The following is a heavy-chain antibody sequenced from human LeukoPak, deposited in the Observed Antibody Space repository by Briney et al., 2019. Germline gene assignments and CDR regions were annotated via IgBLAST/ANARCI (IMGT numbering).Heavy chain of an antibody. J-gene: IGHJ6*02. Sequence: SETLSLTCTVSGGSISSYYWSWIRQPPGKGLEWIGYIYYSGSTNYNPSLKSRVTISVDTSKNQFSLKLSSVTAADTAVYYCARRGGYDQGYYYGMDVWGQGTTVTVSS. CDR3: ARRGGYDQGYYYGMDV. D-gene: IGHD5-12*01. V-gene: IGHV4-59*01. CDR2: IYYSGST. CDR1: GGSISSYY.